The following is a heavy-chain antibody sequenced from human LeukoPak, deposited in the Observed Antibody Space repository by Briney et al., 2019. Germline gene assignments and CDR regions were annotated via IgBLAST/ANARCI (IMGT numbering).Heavy chain of an antibody. J-gene: IGHJ4*02. V-gene: IGHV3-30*14. Sequence: PGGSLRLSCAASGFTFSSYAMHWVRQAPGKGLEWVAVISYDGSNKYYADSVKGRFTISRDNSKNTLYLQMNSLRAEDTAVYYCARGGTMVDFDYWGQGTLVTVSS. CDR2: ISYDGSNK. D-gene: IGHD3-10*01. CDR3: ARGGTMVDFDY. CDR1: GFTFSSYA.